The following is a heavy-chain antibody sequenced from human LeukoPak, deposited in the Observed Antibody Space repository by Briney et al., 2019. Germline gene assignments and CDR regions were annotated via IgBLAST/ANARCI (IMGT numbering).Heavy chain of an antibody. CDR2: ISAYNGNT. CDR3: ARDGDNGFGRHTNWFDP. Sequence: ASVKVSCKASAYTLSGYYMHWVRQAPGQGLEWMGWISAYNGNTNYAQKLQGRVTMTTDTSTSTAYMELRSLRSDDTAVYYCARDGDNGFGRHTNWFDPWGQGTLVTVSS. D-gene: IGHD3-10*01. J-gene: IGHJ5*02. CDR1: AYTLSGYY. V-gene: IGHV1-18*01.